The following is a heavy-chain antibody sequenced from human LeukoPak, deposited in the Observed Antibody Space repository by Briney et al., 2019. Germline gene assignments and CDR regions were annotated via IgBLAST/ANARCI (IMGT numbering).Heavy chain of an antibody. CDR2: IYTSGST. CDR3: ARNGKAARPYYYYYGMDV. D-gene: IGHD6-6*01. J-gene: IGHJ6*02. Sequence: SETLSLTCTVSGGSISSYYWSWIRQPAGKGLEWIGRIYTSGSTNYNPSLKSRVTMSVDTSKNQFSLKLSSVTAADTAVYYCARNGKAARPYYYYYGMDVWGQGTTVTVS. V-gene: IGHV4-4*07. CDR1: GGSISSYY.